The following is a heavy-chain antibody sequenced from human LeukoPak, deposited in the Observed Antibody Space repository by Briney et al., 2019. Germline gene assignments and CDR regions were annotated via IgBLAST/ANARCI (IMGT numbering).Heavy chain of an antibody. J-gene: IGHJ4*02. D-gene: IGHD3-22*01. CDR2: IYDGGFT. Sequence: GGSLRLSCAASGFTVSSNYTAWVRQAPGKGLEWVSVIYDGGFTDYTDSVKGRFTISRDNSKNTLYLQMNSLRADDTAVYYCARAFMGGSRGYEGWDYWGQGALVTVSS. CDR1: GFTVSSNY. V-gene: IGHV3-66*01. CDR3: ARAFMGGSRGYEGWDY.